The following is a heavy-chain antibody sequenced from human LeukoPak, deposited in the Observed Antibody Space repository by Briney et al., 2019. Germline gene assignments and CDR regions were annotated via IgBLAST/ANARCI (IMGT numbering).Heavy chain of an antibody. CDR1: GYSFTSYW. CDR3: ARSRYCSSTSCSTRLDYYYYYYMDV. D-gene: IGHD2-2*01. J-gene: IGHJ6*03. Sequence: GESLKISCKGSGYSFTSYWIGWVRQMPGKGLEWMGITYPGDSDTRYSPSFQGQVTISADKSISTAYLQWSSLKASDTAIYYCARSRYCSSTSCSTRLDYYYYYYMDVWGKGTTVTVSS. V-gene: IGHV5-51*01. CDR2: TYPGDSDT.